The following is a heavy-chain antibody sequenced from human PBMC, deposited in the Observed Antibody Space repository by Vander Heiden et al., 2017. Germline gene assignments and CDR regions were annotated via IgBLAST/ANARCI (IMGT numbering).Heavy chain of an antibody. CDR3: ARGTGDRFDY. J-gene: IGHJ4*02. V-gene: IGHV3-74*01. CDR2: INSDGSST. CDR1: GCTFSSYW. Sequence: EVQLVESGGGLVQPGGSLRLACAASGCTFSSYWMHWFRQAPGKGLVWVSRINSDGSSTSYADSVKGRFTISRDNAKNTLYLQMNSLRAEDTAVYYCARGTGDRFDYWGQGTLVTVSS. D-gene: IGHD7-27*01.